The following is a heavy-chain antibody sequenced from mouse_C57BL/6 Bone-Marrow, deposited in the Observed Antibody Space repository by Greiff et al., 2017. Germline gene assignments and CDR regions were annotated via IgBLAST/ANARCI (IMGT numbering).Heavy chain of an antibody. V-gene: IGHV1-59*01. J-gene: IGHJ4*01. Sequence: QVQLQQPGAELVRPGTSVKLSCKASGYTFTSYWMHWVKQRPGQGLEWIGVIDPSDSYTNYNQKFKGKATLTVDTSSSTAYMQLSSLTSEDSAVYYCARGGFYDYGSSPYYYAMDYWGQGTSVTVSS. D-gene: IGHD1-1*01. CDR2: IDPSDSYT. CDR1: GYTFTSYW. CDR3: ARGGFYDYGSSPYYYAMDY.